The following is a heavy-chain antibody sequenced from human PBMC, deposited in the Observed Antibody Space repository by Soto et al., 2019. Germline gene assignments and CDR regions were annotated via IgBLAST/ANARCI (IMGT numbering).Heavy chain of an antibody. J-gene: IGHJ5*02. Sequence: AAVKVSCKASGYTFKRNTIHWVRQAPGQRLEWMGWINAGDGNTKYSQNFQGRVTITRDTSANTAYMELSSLTSEDTAVYYCARDYYGTGSFYWFDPWGPGTLVTVSS. V-gene: IGHV1-3*01. CDR1: GYTFKRNT. CDR3: ARDYYGTGSFYWFDP. D-gene: IGHD3-10*01. CDR2: INAGDGNT.